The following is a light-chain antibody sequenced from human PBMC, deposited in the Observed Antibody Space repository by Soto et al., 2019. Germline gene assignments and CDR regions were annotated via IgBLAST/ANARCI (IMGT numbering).Light chain of an antibody. CDR2: GAS. CDR1: QSVSSSY. V-gene: IGKV3-20*01. CDR3: QQYGSSPPRYS. Sequence: EIVLTQSPGTLSLSPRERATLTCRASQSVSSSYLAWYQQKPGQAPRLLIYGASSRATGIPDRFSGSGSGTGLTLTISRLEPEDFAVYYCQQYGSSPPRYSFGQGTKLEIK. J-gene: IGKJ2*03.